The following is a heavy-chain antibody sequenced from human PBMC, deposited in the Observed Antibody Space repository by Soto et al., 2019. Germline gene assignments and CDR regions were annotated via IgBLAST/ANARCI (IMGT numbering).Heavy chain of an antibody. CDR1: GFTFRNYG. Sequence: GGSLRLCCAASGFTFRNYGMNWVRQAPGKGLEWVSYIGIGSSTKYYADSVKGRFTISRENAKNSLYLQMNSLRAGDTAVYYCARGGPNWDYYFYGMDVWGQGTTVTVSS. CDR2: IGIGSSTK. J-gene: IGHJ6*02. V-gene: IGHV3-48*01. D-gene: IGHD3-16*01. CDR3: ARGGPNWDYYFYGMDV.